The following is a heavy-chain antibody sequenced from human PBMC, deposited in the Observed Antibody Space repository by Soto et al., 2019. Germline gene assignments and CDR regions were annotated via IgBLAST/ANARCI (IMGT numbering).Heavy chain of an antibody. CDR3: ARGLEDIVVVPGGTDYYYYMDV. J-gene: IGHJ6*03. Sequence: GGSLRLSCAASGFTFSSYWMSWVRQAPGKGLEWVANIKQDGSEKYYVDSVKGRFTISRDNAKNSLYLQMNSLRAEDTAVYYCARGLEDIVVVPGGTDYYYYMDVWGKGTTVTVSS. V-gene: IGHV3-7*01. CDR1: GFTFSSYW. CDR2: IKQDGSEK. D-gene: IGHD2-2*01.